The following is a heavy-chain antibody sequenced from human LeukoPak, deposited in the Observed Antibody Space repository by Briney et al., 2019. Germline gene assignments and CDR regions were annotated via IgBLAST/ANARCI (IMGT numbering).Heavy chain of an antibody. CDR2: IYYSGST. V-gene: IGHV4-59*01. CDR3: ARSPVITMVRGVSYYFDY. D-gene: IGHD3-10*01. J-gene: IGHJ4*02. Sequence: ASETLSLTCTVSGGSISSYYWSWIRQPPGKGLEWIGYIYYSGSTNYNPSLKSRVTISVDTSKNQFSLKLSSVTAADTAVYYCARSPVITMVRGVSYYFDYWGQGTLVTVSS. CDR1: GGSISSYY.